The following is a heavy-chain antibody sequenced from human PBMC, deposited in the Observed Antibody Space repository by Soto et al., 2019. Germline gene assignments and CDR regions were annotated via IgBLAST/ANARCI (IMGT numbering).Heavy chain of an antibody. CDR3: ARRRAGYGDPIDY. CDR1: GDSISSNNW. Sequence: QVQLQESGPGLVKPSGTLSLTCAVSGDSISSNNWWSWVRQPPGKGLEWIGEIYHSGSTNFNPSLKSRVTISVDKSNNQFSLKLTSVTAADTAIYYCARRRAGYGDPIDYWGQGTLVTVSS. CDR2: IYHSGST. D-gene: IGHD4-17*01. V-gene: IGHV4-4*02. J-gene: IGHJ4*02.